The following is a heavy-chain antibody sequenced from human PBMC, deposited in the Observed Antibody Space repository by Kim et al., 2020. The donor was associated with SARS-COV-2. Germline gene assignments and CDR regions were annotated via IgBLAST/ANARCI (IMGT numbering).Heavy chain of an antibody. V-gene: IGHV1-3*01. D-gene: IGHD6-13*01. J-gene: IGHJ3*02. CDR2: INAGNGNT. Sequence: ASVKVSCKASGYTFTDYTMHWVRQAPGQRLEWMGWINAGNGNTRYSQNFQGRVTISRDTSASTVYMELSSLRSEDTALYYCVREGGILDSSIWYGAFDIWGQGTMVTVSS. CDR1: GYTFTDYT. CDR3: VREGGILDSSIWYGAFDI.